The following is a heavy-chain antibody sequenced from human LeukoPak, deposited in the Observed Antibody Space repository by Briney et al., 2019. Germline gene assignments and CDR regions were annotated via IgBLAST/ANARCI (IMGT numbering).Heavy chain of an antibody. CDR3: ARDTDYSNY. CDR1: GFTFSSYS. V-gene: IGHV3-21*01. J-gene: IGHJ4*02. CDR2: ISSSSSYI. Sequence: PGGSLRLSCAASGFTFSSYSMNWVRQAPGKGLEWVSSISSSSSYIYYADSAKGRFTISRDNAKNSLYLQMNSLRAEDTAVYYCARDTDYSNYWGQGTLVTVSS. D-gene: IGHD4-11*01.